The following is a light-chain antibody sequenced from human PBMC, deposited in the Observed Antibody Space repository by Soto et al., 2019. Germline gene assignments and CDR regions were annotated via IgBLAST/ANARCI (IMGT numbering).Light chain of an antibody. V-gene: IGLV7-46*01. J-gene: IGLJ2*01. CDR2: DTS. CDR3: FLSYSGAQKV. CDR1: TGAVTSGHY. Sequence: QSVVTQAPSLTVSPGGTVTLTCTSSTGAVTSGHYPYWFQQKPGKAPRTLIYDTSNTHSWTPARFSGSLLGGKAALTLWGEHPDDAADYYCFLSYSGAQKVFGGGTKLTVL.